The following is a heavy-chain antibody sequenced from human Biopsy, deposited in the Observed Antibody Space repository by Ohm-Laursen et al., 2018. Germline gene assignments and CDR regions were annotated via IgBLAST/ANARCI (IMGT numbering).Heavy chain of an antibody. Sequence: ASVKVSCKASGYFFSSYGLNWVRQAPGQGLEWMGRISGYNGNTNYAQKFQGRVTMTIDSSASTAYLELRSLRSDDTAFYYFVRGTGSQYFDYWGQGTLVTVSS. CDR1: GYFFSSYG. D-gene: IGHD1-26*01. J-gene: IGHJ4*02. CDR3: VRGTGSQYFDY. V-gene: IGHV1-18*01. CDR2: ISGYNGNT.